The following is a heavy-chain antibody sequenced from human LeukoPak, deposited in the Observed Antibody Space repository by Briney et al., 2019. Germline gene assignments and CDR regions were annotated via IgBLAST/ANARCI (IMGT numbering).Heavy chain of an antibody. J-gene: IGHJ6*03. V-gene: IGHV2-70*11. Sequence: SGPTMVNPTQPLTLTCTSTGISLSTSGMCVSWVRQPPGQALEWLARIDWDDDKDYSTSLKTRLTISKDTSKNQVVLTMTNMDPVDTATYYCARMNYYYYYMDVWGKGTTVTVSS. CDR3: ARMNYYYYYMDV. CDR2: IDWDDDK. CDR1: GISLSTSGMC.